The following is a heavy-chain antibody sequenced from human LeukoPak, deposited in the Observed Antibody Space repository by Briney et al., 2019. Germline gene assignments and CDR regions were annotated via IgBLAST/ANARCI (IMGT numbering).Heavy chain of an antibody. D-gene: IGHD3-3*01. CDR2: IYSGGST. V-gene: IGHV3-66*01. Sequence: PGRSLRLSCAASGFTVSSNYMSWVRQAPGKGLEWVSVIYSGGSTYYADSVKGRFTISRDNSKNTLYLQMNSLRAEDTAVYYCAKDSGVTYYDLFGDYWGQGTLVTVSS. CDR3: AKDSGVTYYDLFGDY. CDR1: GFTVSSNY. J-gene: IGHJ4*02.